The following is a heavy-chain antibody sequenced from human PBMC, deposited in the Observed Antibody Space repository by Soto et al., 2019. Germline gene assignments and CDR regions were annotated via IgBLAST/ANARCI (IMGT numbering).Heavy chain of an antibody. J-gene: IGHJ5*02. CDR2: ITNSGGST. CDR1: GFAFNSYA. V-gene: IGHV3-23*01. D-gene: IGHD4-17*01. CDR3: TKEHDYGYYGWFDP. Sequence: GGSLRLSCVASGFAFNSYAMTWVRQAQGKGLEWVSTITNSGGSTYYADSVKGRFTISRDNSKNTLYMQMTTLTAEDTAIYYCTKEHDYGYYGWFDPWGQGTLVTVSS.